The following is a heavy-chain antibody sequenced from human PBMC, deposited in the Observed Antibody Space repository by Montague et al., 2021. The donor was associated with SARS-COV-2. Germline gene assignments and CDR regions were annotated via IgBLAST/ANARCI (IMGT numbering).Heavy chain of an antibody. CDR1: GFSLSTSGMR. D-gene: IGHD3-9*01. CDR2: IAWDDDK. J-gene: IGHJ4*02. Sequence: PALVKPTQTLTLTCTFSGFSLSTSGMRASWIRQPPGKALEWLARIAWDDDKFYSTSLKTRLTISKDTSKNQVVLTMTNMDPVDTATYYCARSYYDILTAYYTHVDYWGQGTLVTVSS. CDR3: ARSYYDILTAYYTHVDY. V-gene: IGHV2-70*04.